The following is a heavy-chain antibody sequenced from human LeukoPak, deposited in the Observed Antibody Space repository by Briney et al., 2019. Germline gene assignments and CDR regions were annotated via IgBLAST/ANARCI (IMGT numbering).Heavy chain of an antibody. D-gene: IGHD2-2*01. J-gene: IGHJ4*02. CDR2: ISSSGSFI. CDR1: GFTFSSYS. Sequence: GGSLRLSCAASGFTFSSYSMNWVRQAPGKGLEWVSSISSSGSFIHYADSLRGRFTISRDNAKNSLYLQMNSLRAEDTAVYYCARGSCSSVSCNLDSWGQGTLVTVSS. CDR3: ARGSCSSVSCNLDS. V-gene: IGHV3-21*01.